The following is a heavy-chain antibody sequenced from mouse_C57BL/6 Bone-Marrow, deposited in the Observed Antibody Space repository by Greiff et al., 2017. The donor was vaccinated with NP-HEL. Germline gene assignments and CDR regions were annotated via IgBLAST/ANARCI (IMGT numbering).Heavy chain of an antibody. J-gene: IGHJ3*01. V-gene: IGHV5-6*01. CDR1: GFTFSSYG. CDR2: ISSGGSYT. CDR3: ARTIYYYGRVGFAY. Sequence: EVKVVESGGDLVKPGGSLKLSCAASGFTFSSYGMSWVRQTPDKRLEWVATISSGGSYTYYPDRVKGRITISRDNAKNTLYLQMSSLKSEDTAMYYCARTIYYYGRVGFAYWGQGTRVTVSA. D-gene: IGHD1-1*01.